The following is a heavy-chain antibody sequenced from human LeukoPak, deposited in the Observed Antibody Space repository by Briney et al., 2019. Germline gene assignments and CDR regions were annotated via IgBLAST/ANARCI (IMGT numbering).Heavy chain of an antibody. J-gene: IGHJ6*03. CDR2: IYTSGST. D-gene: IGHD6-13*01. CDR1: GGSISSGSYY. Sequence: SETLSLTCTVSGGSISSGSYYWSWIRQPAGKGLEWIGRIYTSGSTNYNPSLKSRVTISVDTSKNQFSLKPSSVTAADTAVYYCARDYSSSWYYYYYMDVWGKGTTVTVSS. V-gene: IGHV4-61*02. CDR3: ARDYSSSWYYYYYMDV.